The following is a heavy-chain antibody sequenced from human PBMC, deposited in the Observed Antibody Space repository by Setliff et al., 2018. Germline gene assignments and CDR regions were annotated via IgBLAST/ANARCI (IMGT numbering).Heavy chain of an antibody. V-gene: IGHV4-59*01. J-gene: IGHJ4*02. CDR1: GASITDSY. CDR2: IHYSGST. CDR3: ARMTLWDNSAYYPDF. D-gene: IGHD3-22*01. Sequence: SETLSLTCSVSGASITDSYWNWIRQPPGKGLEWVGYIHYSGSTSYNPSLKSXXTXSVXXXXXXXXXXXXXXXXXDTAVYFCARMTLWDNSAYYPDFWGRGTLVTVSS.